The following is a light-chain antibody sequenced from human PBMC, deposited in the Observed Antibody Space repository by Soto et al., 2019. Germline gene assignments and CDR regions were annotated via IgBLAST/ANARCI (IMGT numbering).Light chain of an antibody. CDR1: QSVTSDY. CDR3: QQYGTSLLYT. J-gene: IGKJ2*01. Sequence: EIVLTQSPGTLSLSPGERATLSCRASQSVTSDYLAWYQQKPGQAPRLLIYDTSNRATGIPDRFSGSGSGTDFTLTISRLEPEDFAVYYCQQYGTSLLYTFGQGTKLEI. V-gene: IGKV3-20*01. CDR2: DTS.